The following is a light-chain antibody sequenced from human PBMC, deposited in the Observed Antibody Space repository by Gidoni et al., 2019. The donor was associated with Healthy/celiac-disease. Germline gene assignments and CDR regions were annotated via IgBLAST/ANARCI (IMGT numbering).Light chain of an antibody. CDR1: QGISSY. CDR2: AAS. Sequence: DIQLTQSPSFLSASVGDRVTITCRASQGISSYLDWYQQKPGKAPKLLIYAASTLQSGVPSRFSGSGSGTEFTRTISSLQPEDFATYYCQQINSYPLTFGQGTRLEIK. V-gene: IGKV1-9*01. J-gene: IGKJ5*01. CDR3: QQINSYPLT.